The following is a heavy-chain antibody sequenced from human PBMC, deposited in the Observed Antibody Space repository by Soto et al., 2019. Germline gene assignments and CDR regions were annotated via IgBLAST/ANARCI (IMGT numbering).Heavy chain of an antibody. CDR1: GCTFRSDA. CDR2: INWSGRDT. CDR3: AKAGPGQWLASFDY. D-gene: IGHD6-19*01. V-gene: IGHV3-23*01. J-gene: IGHJ4*02. Sequence: LLLSCAASGCTFRSDAMSWVRQAPGKGLEWVSAINWSGRDTYYADSVKGRFTISRDNSKNTLYLQVNSLRAEDTDVYYCAKAGPGQWLASFDYWGQGTLVTVSS.